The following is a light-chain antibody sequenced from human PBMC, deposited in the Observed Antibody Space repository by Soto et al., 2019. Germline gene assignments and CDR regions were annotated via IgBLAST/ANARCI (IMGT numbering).Light chain of an antibody. J-gene: IGLJ2*01. CDR2: LNSDGSH. CDR1: SGHSSYA. CDR3: QTWGTGIRV. V-gene: IGLV4-69*01. Sequence: QSVLTQSPSASASLGASVKFTCTLSSGHSSYAIAWHQQQPEKGPRYLMKLNSDGSHSKGDGIPDRFSGSSSGAERYLTIPSLQSEDEADYYCQTWGTGIRVFGGGTKLTVL.